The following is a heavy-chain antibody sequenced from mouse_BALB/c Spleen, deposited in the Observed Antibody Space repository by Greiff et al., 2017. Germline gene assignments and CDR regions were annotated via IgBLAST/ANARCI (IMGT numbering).Heavy chain of an antibody. J-gene: IGHJ3*01. V-gene: IGHV1-7*01. CDR3: ARETGTSGFAY. Sequence: VQLQESGAELAKPGASVKMSCKASGYTFTSYWMHWVKQRPGQGLEWIGYINPSTGYTEYNQKFKDKATLTADKSSSTAYMQLSSLTSEDSAVYYCARETGTSGFAYWGQGTLVTVSA. CDR1: GYTFTSYW. D-gene: IGHD4-1*01. CDR2: INPSTGYT.